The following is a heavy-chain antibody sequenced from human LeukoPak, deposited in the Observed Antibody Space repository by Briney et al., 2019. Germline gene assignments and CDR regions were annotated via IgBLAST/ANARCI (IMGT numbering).Heavy chain of an antibody. CDR3: AREGSGSYYYYYYYMDV. CDR2: ISYSGST. J-gene: IGHJ6*03. Sequence: AETLSLTCVVSSYAISSGFYWGWIRAPPGEGLEGIGIISYSGSTYYNPSLKSRVTISVDTSKTQFSLKLSSVTAADTAVYYCAREGSGSYYYYYYYMDVWGKGTSVTVSS. CDR1: SYAISSGFY. V-gene: IGHV4-38-2*02. D-gene: IGHD1-26*01.